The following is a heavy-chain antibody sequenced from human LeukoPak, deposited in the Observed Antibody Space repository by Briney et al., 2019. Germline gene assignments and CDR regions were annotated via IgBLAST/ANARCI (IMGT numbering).Heavy chain of an antibody. V-gene: IGHV3-23*01. Sequence: GGSLRLSCAASGFTFSRFAMSWVRQAPGKGLEWVSGFSGSGGSTYYADSVKGRFTISRDNSKNTLYLQMNSMRVEDTAVYYCAKAGMTRFDYWGQGIMVTVSS. J-gene: IGHJ4*02. CDR2: FSGSGGST. CDR1: GFTFSRFA. D-gene: IGHD1-20*01. CDR3: AKAGMTRFDY.